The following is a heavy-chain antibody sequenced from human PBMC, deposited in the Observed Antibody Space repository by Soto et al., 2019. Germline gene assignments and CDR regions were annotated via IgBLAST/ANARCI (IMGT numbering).Heavy chain of an antibody. CDR3: TGATTPDGDAFDI. V-gene: IGHV3-49*04. Sequence: GGSLRLSCTASGFTFGDYAMSWVRQAPGKGLEWVGFIRSKAYGGTTEYAASMKGRFTISRDDSKSIAYLQMNSLKTEDTAVYYCTGATTPDGDAFDIWGQGTMVTVSS. D-gene: IGHD1-7*01. J-gene: IGHJ3*02. CDR1: GFTFGDYA. CDR2: IRSKAYGGTT.